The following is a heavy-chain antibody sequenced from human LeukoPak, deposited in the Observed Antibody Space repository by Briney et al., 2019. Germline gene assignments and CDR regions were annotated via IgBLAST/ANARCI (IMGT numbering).Heavy chain of an antibody. J-gene: IGHJ4*02. CDR2: IYYSGST. CDR1: GGSISSGDYY. V-gene: IGHV4-30-4*01. D-gene: IGHD4-23*01. Sequence: SQTLSLTCTVSGGSISSGDYYWSWIRQPPGKGLEWIGYIYYSGSTYYNPSLKSRVTISVDTSKNQFSLKLSSVTAADTAVYCCARDLLNEGNHLDYWGQGTLVTVSS. CDR3: ARDLLNEGNHLDY.